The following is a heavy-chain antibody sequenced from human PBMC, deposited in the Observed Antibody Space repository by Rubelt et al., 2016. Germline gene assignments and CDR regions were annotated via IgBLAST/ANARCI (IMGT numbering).Heavy chain of an antibody. D-gene: IGHD6-19*01. Sequence: QVQLQQWGAGLLKPSETLSLTCAVYGGSFSGYYWSWIRQPPGKGLEWIGEINHSGSTNYNPSLKSRVTISVDTSKNQVALKLSSGTAADTAVYYCASGSSEWLMDAFDIWGQGTMVTVSS. J-gene: IGHJ3*02. CDR1: GGSFSGYY. CDR3: ASGSSEWLMDAFDI. V-gene: IGHV4-34*01. CDR2: INHSGST.